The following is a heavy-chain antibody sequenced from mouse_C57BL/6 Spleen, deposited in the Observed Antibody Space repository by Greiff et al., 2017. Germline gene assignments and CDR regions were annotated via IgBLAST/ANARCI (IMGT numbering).Heavy chain of an antibody. V-gene: IGHV3-6*01. D-gene: IGHD2-10*01. CDR2: ISYDGSN. CDR3: ARPPYWVGYFDV. CDR1: GYSITSGYY. Sequence: EVQLQESGPGLVKPSQSLSLTCSVTGYSITSGYYWNWIRQFPGNKLEWMGYISYDGSNNYNPSLKNRISITRDTSKNQFFLKLNSVTTEDTATYYCARPPYWVGYFDVWGTGTTVTVSS. J-gene: IGHJ1*03.